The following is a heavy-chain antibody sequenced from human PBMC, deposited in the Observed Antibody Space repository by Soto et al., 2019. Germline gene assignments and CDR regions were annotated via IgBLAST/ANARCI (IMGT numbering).Heavy chain of an antibody. CDR2: ISGSGGTI. CDR3: ARDEIMITFGDNWFDP. Sequence: GGSLRLSCAASGFTFSSYAMSWVRQAPGKGLEWVSDISGSGGTIYYADSVKGRFTISRDNAKNSLYLQMNSLRAEDTAVYYCARDEIMITFGDNWFDPWGQGTLVTVAS. CDR1: GFTFSSYA. J-gene: IGHJ5*02. V-gene: IGHV3-48*04. D-gene: IGHD3-16*01.